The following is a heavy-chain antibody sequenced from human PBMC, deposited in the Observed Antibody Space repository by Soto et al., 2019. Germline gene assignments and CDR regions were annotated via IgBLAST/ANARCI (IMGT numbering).Heavy chain of an antibody. CDR2: IIPIFGTA. CDR3: ASGGNTMVRGAHPFPMDG. V-gene: IGHV1-69*06. Sequence: QVQLVQSGAEVKKPGSSVKVSCKASGGTFSSYAISWVRQAPGQGLEWMGGIIPIFGTANYAQKFQGRVTITADKSTSTAYMELSSLRSEDTAVNYCASGGNTMVRGAHPFPMDGWGQGTTVTVSS. CDR1: GGTFSSYA. D-gene: IGHD3-10*01. J-gene: IGHJ6*02.